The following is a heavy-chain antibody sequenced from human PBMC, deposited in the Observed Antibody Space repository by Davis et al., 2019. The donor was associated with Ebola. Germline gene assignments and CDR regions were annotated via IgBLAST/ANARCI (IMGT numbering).Heavy chain of an antibody. J-gene: IGHJ5*02. CDR3: ARDLGYDSSGYYGPRLSNWFDP. Sequence: ASVKVSCKASGYTFTSYYMHWVRQAPGQGLEWMGWINPNSGGTNYAQKFQGWVTMTRDTSISTAYMELSRLRSDDTAVYYCARDLGYDSSGYYGPRLSNWFDPWGQGTLVTVSS. D-gene: IGHD3-22*01. V-gene: IGHV1-2*04. CDR2: INPNSGGT. CDR1: GYTFTSYY.